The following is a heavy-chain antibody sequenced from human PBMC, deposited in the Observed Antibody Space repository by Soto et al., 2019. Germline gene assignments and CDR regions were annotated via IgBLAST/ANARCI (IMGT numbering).Heavy chain of an antibody. Sequence: QVQLVQSGAEVKKPGSSVKVSCKASGGTFSSYTISWVRQAPGQGLEWMGRIIPILGIANYAQKFQGRVTITAAKSTSTAYMELSSLRSEDTAVYYCARDRVGRYCSGGSCYVWFDPWGQGTLVTVSS. V-gene: IGHV1-69*08. CDR2: IIPILGIA. D-gene: IGHD2-15*01. J-gene: IGHJ5*02. CDR1: GGTFSSYT. CDR3: ARDRVGRYCSGGSCYVWFDP.